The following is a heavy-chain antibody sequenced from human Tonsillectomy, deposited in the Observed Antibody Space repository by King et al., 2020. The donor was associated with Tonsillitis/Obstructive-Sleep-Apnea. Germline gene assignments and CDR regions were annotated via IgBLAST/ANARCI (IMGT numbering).Heavy chain of an antibody. CDR2: INHSGST. CDR1: GGSFSGYY. D-gene: IGHD4-23*01. CDR3: ARVRGAHYGGKPIVIRRWFDP. J-gene: IGHJ5*02. Sequence: VQLPQWGAGLLKPSETLSLTCAVYGGSFSGYYWSWIRQPPGKGLEWIGEINHSGSTNYNPSLKSRVTISVDTSKNQFSLKLSSVTAADTAVYYCARVRGAHYGGKPIVIRRWFDPWGQGTLVTVSS. V-gene: IGHV4-34*01.